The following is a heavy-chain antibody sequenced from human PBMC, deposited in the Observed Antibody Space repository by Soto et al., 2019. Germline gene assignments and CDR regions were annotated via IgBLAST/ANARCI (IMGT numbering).Heavy chain of an antibody. J-gene: IGHJ4*02. CDR3: ARAEYSSIYYFDY. D-gene: IGHD6-6*01. CDR1: GGTFSNYA. Sequence: SVKVSCKASGGTFSNYAINWVRQAPGQGLEWMGGIIPIFTTANYAQKFQGRVTITAVEYTSTAYMELSSLRSEDTAVYYCARAEYSSIYYFDYWGQGTMVTVSS. V-gene: IGHV1-69*13. CDR2: IIPIFTTA.